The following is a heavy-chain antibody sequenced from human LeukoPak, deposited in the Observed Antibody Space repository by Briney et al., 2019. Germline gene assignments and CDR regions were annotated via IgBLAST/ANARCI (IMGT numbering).Heavy chain of an antibody. CDR3: TKSPGSWKFDG. Sequence: PGGSLRLSCAASGFTFSTCGMHWVRQAPGQGLEWVAFIRYHGNDKYYADSVKGRFTISRDNPENTLYLQMNSLRVEDTAVYYCTKSPGSWKFDGWGQGTLVTVSS. V-gene: IGHV3-30*02. CDR1: GFTFSTCG. CDR2: IRYHGNDK. D-gene: IGHD6-13*01. J-gene: IGHJ4*02.